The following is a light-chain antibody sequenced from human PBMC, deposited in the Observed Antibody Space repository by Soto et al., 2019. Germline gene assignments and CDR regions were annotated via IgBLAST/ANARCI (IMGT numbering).Light chain of an antibody. Sequence: DIVMTQSPDSLAVSLGERATINCKSSQNVLNRANNKNYIAWYQQKPGQPPKLLIYWASTRESGVPDRFSGSRSGTDFTLTISSLQAEDVAVYFCQQYFNTPLTFGGGTKVEIK. J-gene: IGKJ4*01. CDR1: QNVLNRANNKNY. CDR3: QQYFNTPLT. V-gene: IGKV4-1*01. CDR2: WAS.